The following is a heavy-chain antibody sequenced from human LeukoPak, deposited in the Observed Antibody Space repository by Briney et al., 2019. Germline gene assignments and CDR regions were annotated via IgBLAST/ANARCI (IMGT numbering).Heavy chain of an antibody. D-gene: IGHD4-17*01. CDR2: INHSGST. CDR3: ARGVLLRSYYYYYYMDV. Sequence: KPSETLSLTCAVYGGSFSGYYWSWIRQPPGKGLEWIGEINHSGSTNYNPSLKSRVTISVDTSKNQFSLKLSSVTAADTAVYYCARGVLLRSYYYYYYMDVWGKGTTVTVSS. CDR1: GGSFSGYY. V-gene: IGHV4-34*01. J-gene: IGHJ6*03.